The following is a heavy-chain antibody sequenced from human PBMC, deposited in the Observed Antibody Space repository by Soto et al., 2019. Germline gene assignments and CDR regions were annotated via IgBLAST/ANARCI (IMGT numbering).Heavy chain of an antibody. J-gene: IGHJ6*02. CDR2: IYPGESDI. V-gene: IGHV5-51*01. CDR3: ARQLPYGGNSYYGMDV. D-gene: IGHD2-15*01. CDR1: GYSFTSNW. Sequence: GESLKISCKGSGYSFTSNWIGWVRQMPGKGLEWMGIIYPGESDIRYSPSFQGQVTISADKSISTAYLQWSGLKASDTAIYYCARQLPYGGNSYYGMDVWGQGTTVTVSS.